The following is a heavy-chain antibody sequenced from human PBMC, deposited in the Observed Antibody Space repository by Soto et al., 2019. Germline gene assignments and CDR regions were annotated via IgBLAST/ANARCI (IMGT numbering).Heavy chain of an antibody. CDR3: ARVRTTVTTYWFDP. CDR1: GGSISSSKW. J-gene: IGHJ5*02. CDR2: IYHSGST. V-gene: IGHV4-4*02. D-gene: IGHD4-17*01. Sequence: QVQLQESGSGLVKPSGTLSLTCAVSGGSISSSKWWTWVRQAPGKGLEWIGEIYHSGSTNYNPSLKSRVTISVDKSTNQFSLKLSSVTAADTAVYYCARVRTTVTTYWFDPWGQGTLVTVSS.